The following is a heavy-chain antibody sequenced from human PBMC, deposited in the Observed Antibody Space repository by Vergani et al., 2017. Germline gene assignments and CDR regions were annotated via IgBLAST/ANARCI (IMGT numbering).Heavy chain of an antibody. CDR1: GYSFTSYW. J-gene: IGHJ4*02. CDR3: AISRFGELLWIDY. CDR2: IDPSDSYT. D-gene: IGHD3-10*01. V-gene: IGHV5-10-1*03. Sequence: EVQLVQSGAEVKKPGDSLRISCKGSGYSFTSYWISWVRQMPGKGLEWMGRIDPSDSYTNYSPSFQGHVTISADKSISTAYLQWSSLKASDTAMYYCAISRFGELLWIDYWGQGTLVTVSS.